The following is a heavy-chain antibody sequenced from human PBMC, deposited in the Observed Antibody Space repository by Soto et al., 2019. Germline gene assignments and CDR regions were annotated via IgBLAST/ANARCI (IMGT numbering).Heavy chain of an antibody. Sequence: QVQLQESGPGLVKPSQTLSLTCTVSGVSISSGGYYWSWIRQHPGKVLEWIGYLYYSGRTYYNPSLKRRVTLSVATSKNQFSLKLSSVSAAATAVYYCAGVRGVNWFDPWGQGTLVTVSS. CDR1: GVSISSGGYY. CDR3: AGVRGVNWFDP. D-gene: IGHD3-10*01. V-gene: IGHV4-31*03. CDR2: LYYSGRT. J-gene: IGHJ5*02.